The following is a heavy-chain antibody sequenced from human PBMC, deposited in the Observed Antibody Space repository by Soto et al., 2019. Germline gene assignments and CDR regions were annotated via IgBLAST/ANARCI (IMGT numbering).Heavy chain of an antibody. V-gene: IGHV3-64*01. CDR2: ISNNGAHT. D-gene: IGHD6-13*01. J-gene: IGHJ6*03. CDR3: ARRGYGSRWPNVYMDV. CDR1: GFTFSNYE. Sequence: EAQLVESGGGLVQPGGSLRLSCAASGFTFSNYEMHWVRQAPGKGLEYVSGISNNGAHTDYAKSVKGRFTIARDNSENTLYLQRGSLRADDMALYYCARRGYGSRWPNVYMDVWGKGTTVTVSS.